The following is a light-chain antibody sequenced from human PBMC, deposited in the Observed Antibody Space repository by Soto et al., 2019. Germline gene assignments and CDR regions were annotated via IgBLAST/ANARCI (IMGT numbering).Light chain of an antibody. J-gene: IGLJ7*01. CDR1: SGSIADNY. Sequence: NFMLTQPHSVSESPGKTVTISCTRSSGSIADNYVQWYQRRPGSAPTTVIFEDNQRASGVSDRFSASIDTSSTSPSLTISGLQTEDEVDYYCQSYHGTTVVFGGGTQLTVL. V-gene: IGLV6-57*03. CDR2: EDN. CDR3: QSYHGTTVV.